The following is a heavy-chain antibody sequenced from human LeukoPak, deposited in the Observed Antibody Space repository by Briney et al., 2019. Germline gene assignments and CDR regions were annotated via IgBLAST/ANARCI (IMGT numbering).Heavy chain of an antibody. CDR1: GYTFTGYY. CDR3: ANGLYGDYNWFDP. D-gene: IGHD4-17*01. V-gene: IGHV1-2*02. CDR2: INPNSGGT. J-gene: IGHJ5*02. Sequence: ASVKVSCKASGYTFTGYYIHWVRQAPGQGLEWMGWINPNSGGTNYAQKFQDRVTMTRDTSISTAYMELSRLRSDDTAVYYCANGLYGDYNWFDPWGQGTLVTVSS.